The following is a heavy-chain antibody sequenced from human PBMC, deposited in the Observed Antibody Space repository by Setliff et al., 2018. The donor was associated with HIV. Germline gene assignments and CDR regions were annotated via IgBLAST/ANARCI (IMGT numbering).Heavy chain of an antibody. J-gene: IGHJ6*03. CDR1: GFAFSTYG. CDR3: AKDRSVHDYNYHYLDV. V-gene: IGHV3-30*02. Sequence: GGSLRLSCAASGFAFSTYGMHWVRQAPGKGLEWVAFIQYDGKRIYYGESVNGRFTISRDNPKNTLYLQMNSLRPEDTAVYYCAKDRSVHDYNYHYLDVWGKGTTVTVSS. D-gene: IGHD2-15*01. CDR2: IQYDGKRI.